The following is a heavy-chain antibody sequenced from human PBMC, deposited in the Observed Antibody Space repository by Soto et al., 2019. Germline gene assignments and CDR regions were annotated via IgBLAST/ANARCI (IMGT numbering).Heavy chain of an antibody. CDR1: GFTVSSNY. J-gene: IGHJ4*02. CDR3: ASLLRIAALRDY. Sequence: PGGSLRLSCAASGFTVSSNYMSWVRQAPGKGQEWVSVIYSGGSTYYADSVKGRFTISRDNSKNTLYLQMNSLRAEDTAVYYCASLLRIAALRDYWGQGTLVTVSS. CDR2: IYSGGST. D-gene: IGHD6-6*01. V-gene: IGHV3-66*01.